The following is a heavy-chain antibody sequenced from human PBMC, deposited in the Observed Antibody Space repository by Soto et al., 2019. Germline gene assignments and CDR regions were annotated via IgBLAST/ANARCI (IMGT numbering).Heavy chain of an antibody. CDR3: AKDRAIVGALDP. D-gene: IGHD1-26*01. CDR2: ISGSGGGT. CDR1: GFTFISYA. V-gene: IGHV3-23*01. J-gene: IGHJ5*02. Sequence: GGSLRLSCAASGFTFISYAMSWVRQAPGKGLEWVSAISGSGGGTYYADSVKGRFTISRDNSKNTLYLQMNSLRAEDTAVYYCAKDRAIVGALDPWGQGTLVTVSS.